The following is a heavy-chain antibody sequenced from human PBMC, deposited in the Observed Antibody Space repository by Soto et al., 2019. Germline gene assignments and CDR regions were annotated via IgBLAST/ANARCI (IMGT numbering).Heavy chain of an antibody. Sequence: ASVKVSCKPSGYTFTDYDIAWVRQAPLQGLEWMGWISVSNGNTHYAQKFQDRVTMTTDTSTNTAYMELRSLRSDDSAVYFCSRVRFGDLCGSWGQGPQVTVSS. D-gene: IGHD3-10*01. V-gene: IGHV1-18*01. CDR3: SRVRFGDLCGS. J-gene: IGHJ5*02. CDR2: ISVSNGNT. CDR1: GYTFTDYD.